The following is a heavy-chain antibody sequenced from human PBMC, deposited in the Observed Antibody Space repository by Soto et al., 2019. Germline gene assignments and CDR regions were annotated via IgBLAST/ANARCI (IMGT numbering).Heavy chain of an antibody. CDR3: ASGPDGSGYYPNWFDS. V-gene: IGHV3-23*01. CDR1: GFSFSDYA. CDR2: ISRTGDSA. Sequence: EVHLLESGGALVQPGGSLTLSCAASGFSFSDYAMSWVRQAPGKGLEWVSSISRTGDSAYYADSVKGRFAISTDRSKNRLSLQMNRLRVEDTAVYYCASGPDGSGYYPNWFDSWGQGTLITVSS. J-gene: IGHJ5*01. D-gene: IGHD3-22*01.